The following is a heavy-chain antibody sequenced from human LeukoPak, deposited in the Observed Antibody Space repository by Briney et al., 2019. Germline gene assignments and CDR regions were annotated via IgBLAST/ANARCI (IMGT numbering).Heavy chain of an antibody. D-gene: IGHD2-2*01. CDR1: GFTFSTYW. CDR3: ARVRCSSNSCFPDY. CDR2: IKQDGSDK. Sequence: GGSLRLSCAASGFTFSTYWMSWVRQAPGKGLEWVANIKQDGSDKYYVDSVKGRFTIPRGNAKNSLFLQMNSLRAEDTAVYYCARVRCSSNSCFPDYWGQGTLVTVSS. J-gene: IGHJ4*02. V-gene: IGHV3-7*01.